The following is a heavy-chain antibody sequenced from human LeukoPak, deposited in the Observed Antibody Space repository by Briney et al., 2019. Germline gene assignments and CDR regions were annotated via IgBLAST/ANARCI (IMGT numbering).Heavy chain of an antibody. CDR1: GFTFSSYA. V-gene: IGHV3-23*01. D-gene: IGHD2-21*02. CDR2: ISGSGGST. Sequence: PGGSLRLSCAASGFTFSSYAMSWVRQAPGKGLEWVSAISGSGGSTYYADSVKGRFTISRDNSKNTLYLQMNSLRAEDTAIYYCAKVKGRGGGDDYYYYTMDVWGQGTTVTVSS. J-gene: IGHJ6*02. CDR3: AKVKGRGGGDDYYYYTMDV.